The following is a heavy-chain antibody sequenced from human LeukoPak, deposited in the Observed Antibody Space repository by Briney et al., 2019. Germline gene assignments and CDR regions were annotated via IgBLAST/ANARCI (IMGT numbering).Heavy chain of an antibody. CDR1: AVSFSGNY. Sequence: SETLSLTCGVRAVSFSGNYWSWIRQPPGKGLEWIGEINHSGSTNYNPSLKSRVTISVDTSKNQFSLKLSSVTAADTAVYYCARGRTIFGVVTHYYYYYMDVWGKGTTVTVSS. J-gene: IGHJ6*03. D-gene: IGHD3-3*01. CDR3: ARGRTIFGVVTHYYYYYMDV. CDR2: INHSGST. V-gene: IGHV4-34*01.